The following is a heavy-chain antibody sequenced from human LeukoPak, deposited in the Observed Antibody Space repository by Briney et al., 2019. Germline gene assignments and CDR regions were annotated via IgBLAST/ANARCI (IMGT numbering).Heavy chain of an antibody. CDR3: AKDTSYDSSGGFDY. CDR1: GFTFSSYW. CDR2: INSDGSST. J-gene: IGHJ4*02. Sequence: GGSLRLSCAASGFTFSSYWMHWVRQAPGKGLVWVSRINSDGSSTSYADSVKGRFTICRDNSKNTLYLQMNSLRAEDTAVYYCAKDTSYDSSGGFDYWGQGTLVTVSS. V-gene: IGHV3-74*01. D-gene: IGHD3-22*01.